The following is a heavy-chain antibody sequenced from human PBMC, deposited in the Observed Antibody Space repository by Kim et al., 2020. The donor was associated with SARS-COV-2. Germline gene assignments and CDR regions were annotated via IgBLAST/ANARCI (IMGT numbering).Heavy chain of an antibody. V-gene: IGHV3-48*04. CDR3: ARAHYYDTSGYYNY. J-gene: IGHJ4*02. Sequence: GGSLRLSCAASGFTFSSYGMNWVRQAPGKGLEWVSYINSGSSAMYYADSVKGRFTISRDNAKNSVYLQMNSLRAEDTAVYYCARAHYYDTSGYYNYWGQGTLVTVSS. CDR2: INSGSSAM. CDR1: GFTFSSYG. D-gene: IGHD3-22*01.